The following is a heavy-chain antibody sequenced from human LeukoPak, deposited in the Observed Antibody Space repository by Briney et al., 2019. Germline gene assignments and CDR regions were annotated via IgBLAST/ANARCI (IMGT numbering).Heavy chain of an antibody. D-gene: IGHD1-26*01. CDR3: ARERIVGATKGERYYYYMRV. V-gene: IGHV3-53*04. CDR2: IYSGGST. CDR1: GFTVSSNY. Sequence: GGSLRLSCAASGFTVSSNYMSWVRQAPGKGLEWVSVIYSGGSTYYADSVKGRFTISRHNSKNTLYLQMNSLRAEDTAVYYCARERIVGATKGERYYYYMRVWGKGTSVTVSS. J-gene: IGHJ6*03.